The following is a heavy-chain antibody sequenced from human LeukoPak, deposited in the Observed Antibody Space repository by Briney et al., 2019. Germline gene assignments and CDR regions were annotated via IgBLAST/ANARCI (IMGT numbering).Heavy chain of an antibody. V-gene: IGHV3-23*01. D-gene: IGHD3-10*01. CDR1: GFTFSSYA. J-gene: IGHJ4*02. CDR3: AKDVAHYYGSGSPFDY. Sequence: GGSLRLSCAASGFTFSSYAMSWVRQAPGKGLEWVSAISGSGGSTYYADSVKGRFTISRDNSENTLYLQMNSLRAEDTAVYYCAKDVAHYYGSGSPFDYWGQGTLVTVSS. CDR2: ISGSGGST.